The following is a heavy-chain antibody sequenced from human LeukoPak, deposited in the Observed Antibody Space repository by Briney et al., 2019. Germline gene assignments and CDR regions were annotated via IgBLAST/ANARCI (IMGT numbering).Heavy chain of an antibody. V-gene: IGHV4-34*01. CDR1: GESLNSYY. CDR2: IYESGTT. J-gene: IGHJ4*02. CDR3: ARGAWATRLGS. D-gene: IGHD2-15*01. Sequence: SETLSLTCAVYGESLNSYYWSWVRQPPGEGLECIGEIYESGTTEYNPSLKSRVTISMVPSKQQFSLSLSSVTAADTAVYYCARGAWATRLGSWGLGTPVIVSS.